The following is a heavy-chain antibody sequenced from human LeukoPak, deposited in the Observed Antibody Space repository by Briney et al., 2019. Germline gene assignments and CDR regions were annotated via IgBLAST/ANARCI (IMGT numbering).Heavy chain of an antibody. Sequence: GGSLRLSCAASGFIFSSYEMNWVRQAPGKGLEWVSYISSSGSTIYYADSVKGRFTISRDNAKNSLYLQMNSLRAEDTAVYYCAMIVVVPARAFDIWGQGTMVTVSS. CDR2: ISSSGSTI. J-gene: IGHJ3*02. D-gene: IGHD2-2*01. V-gene: IGHV3-48*03. CDR1: GFIFSSYE. CDR3: AMIVVVPARAFDI.